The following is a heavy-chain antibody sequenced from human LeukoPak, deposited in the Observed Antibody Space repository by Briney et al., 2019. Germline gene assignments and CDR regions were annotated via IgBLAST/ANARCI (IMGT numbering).Heavy chain of an antibody. Sequence: ASVKVSCKASGYTFTSYGISWVRQAPGQGLEWMGGFDPEDGETIYAQKFQGRVTMTEDTSTDTAYMELSSLRSEDTAVYYCATDKPRPAKVVPAAIPFDDAFDIWGQGTMVTVSS. D-gene: IGHD2-2*01. CDR1: GYTFTSYG. CDR3: ATDKPRPAKVVPAAIPFDDAFDI. J-gene: IGHJ3*02. V-gene: IGHV1-24*01. CDR2: FDPEDGET.